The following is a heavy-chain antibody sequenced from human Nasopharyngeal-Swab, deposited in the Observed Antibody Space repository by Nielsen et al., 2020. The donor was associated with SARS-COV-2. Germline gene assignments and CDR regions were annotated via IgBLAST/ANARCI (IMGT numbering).Heavy chain of an antibody. CDR1: GYTFTGYY. V-gene: IGHV1-2*06. D-gene: IGHD2-15*01. Sequence: ASEKVSCKASGYTFTGYYMHWVRQAPGQGLEWMGRINPNSGGTNYAQKFQGRVTMTRDTSISTAYMELSRLRSDDTAVYYCARVGNSGYCSGGSCYSLNYWGQGTLVTVSS. J-gene: IGHJ4*02. CDR2: INPNSGGT. CDR3: ARVGNSGYCSGGSCYSLNY.